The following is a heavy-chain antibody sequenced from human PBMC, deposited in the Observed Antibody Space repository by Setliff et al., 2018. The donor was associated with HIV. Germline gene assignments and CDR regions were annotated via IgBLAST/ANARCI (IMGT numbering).Heavy chain of an antibody. CDR1: GGSFTSRSYY. V-gene: IGHV4-39*07. CDR3: VRDLPPDY. CDR2: IFYSGIT. Sequence: PSETLSLTCTVSGGSFTSRSYYWGWIRQPPGKGLEWIGSIFYSGITYYNPSLKSRVTISVDTSKNQFSLNLSSVTAADTAVYYCVRDLPPDYWGQGTLVTVSS. J-gene: IGHJ4*02.